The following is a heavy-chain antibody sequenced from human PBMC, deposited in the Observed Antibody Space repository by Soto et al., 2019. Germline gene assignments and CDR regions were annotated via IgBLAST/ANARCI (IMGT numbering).Heavy chain of an antibody. V-gene: IGHV1-18*01. J-gene: IGHJ6*02. Sequence: QVQLVQSGAEVKKPGASVKVSCKASGYTFTSYGISWVRQAPGQGLEWMGWISAYNGNTNYAQKLQGRVTMTTDTATSTAYRELRSLRADATAVYYCARDGVDTATGYYYGMDVWGQGTTVTVSS. D-gene: IGHD5-18*01. CDR1: GYTFTSYG. CDR3: ARDGVDTATGYYYGMDV. CDR2: ISAYNGNT.